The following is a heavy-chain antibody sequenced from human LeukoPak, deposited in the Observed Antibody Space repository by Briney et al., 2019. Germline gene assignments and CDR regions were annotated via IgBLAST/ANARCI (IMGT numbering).Heavy chain of an antibody. CDR2: IRYDGSNK. J-gene: IGHJ6*03. Sequence: GGSLRLSCATSGFTFSSYGMYWVRQAPGKGLEWVAFIRYDGSNKYYADSVKGRFTIPRDNSKNTLYLQMNSLRAEDTAVYYCAKGGETGTTGYYYMDVWGKGTTVTISS. CDR3: AKGGETGTTGYYYMDV. V-gene: IGHV3-30*02. CDR1: GFTFSSYG. D-gene: IGHD1-1*01.